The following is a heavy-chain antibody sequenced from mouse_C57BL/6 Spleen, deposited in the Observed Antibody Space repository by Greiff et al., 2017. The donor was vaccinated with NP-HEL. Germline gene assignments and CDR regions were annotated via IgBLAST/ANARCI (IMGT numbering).Heavy chain of an antibody. CDR1: GYSITSDY. CDR2: ISYSGST. Sequence: EVKLVESGPGLAKPSQTLSLTCSVTGYSITSDYWNWIRKFPGNKLEYMGYISYSGSTYYNPSLKSRISITRDTSKNQYYLQLNSVTTEDTATYYCARGTAHGFDYYAMDYWGQGTSVTVSS. V-gene: IGHV3-8*01. CDR3: ARGTAHGFDYYAMDY. D-gene: IGHD3-2*02. J-gene: IGHJ4*01.